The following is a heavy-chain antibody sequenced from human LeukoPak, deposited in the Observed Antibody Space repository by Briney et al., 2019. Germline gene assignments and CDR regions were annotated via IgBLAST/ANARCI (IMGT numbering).Heavy chain of an antibody. CDR2: INHSGST. D-gene: IGHD1-1*01. CDR3: ARLWKDTCDY. Sequence: SETLSLTCTVSGYSISSGYYWGWIRQPPGKGLEWIGEINHSGSTNYNPSLKSRVTISVDTSKNQFSLKLSSVTAADTAVYYCARLWKDTCDYWGQGTLVTVSS. V-gene: IGHV4-38-2*02. CDR1: GYSISSGYY. J-gene: IGHJ4*02.